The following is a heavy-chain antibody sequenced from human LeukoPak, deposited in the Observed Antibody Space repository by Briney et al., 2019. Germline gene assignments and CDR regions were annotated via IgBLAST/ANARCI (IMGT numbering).Heavy chain of an antibody. CDR2: IYSGGST. CDR1: GFTVSSNY. CDR3: ARRETKSGYAWGHNWFDP. D-gene: IGHD5-12*01. Sequence: PGGSLRLSXAASGFTVSSNYMSWVRQAPGKGLEWVSVIYSGGSTYYADSVKGRFTISRDNSKNTLYLQMNSLRAEDTAVYYCARRETKSGYAWGHNWFDPWGQRTLVTVSS. V-gene: IGHV3-53*01. J-gene: IGHJ5*02.